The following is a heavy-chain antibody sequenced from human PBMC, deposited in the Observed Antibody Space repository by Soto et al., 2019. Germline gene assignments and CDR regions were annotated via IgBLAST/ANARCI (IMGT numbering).Heavy chain of an antibody. J-gene: IGHJ4*02. D-gene: IGHD3-16*02. CDR1: GFTFSSYG. CDR2: IWYDGSNK. V-gene: IGHV3-33*01. CDR3: ARDYDYIWGSYRDDY. Sequence: GGSLRLSCAASGFTFSSYGMHWVRQAPGKGLEWVAVIWYDGSNKYYADSVKGRFTISRDNSKNTLYLQMNSLRAEDTAVYYCARDYDYIWGSYRDDYWGQGTLVTVSS.